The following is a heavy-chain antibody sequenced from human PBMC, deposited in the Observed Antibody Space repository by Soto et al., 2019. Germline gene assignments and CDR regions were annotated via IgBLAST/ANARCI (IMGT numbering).Heavy chain of an antibody. J-gene: IGHJ4*01. CDR1: GYTFTSYW. D-gene: IGHD3-10*01. CDR3: ARAYGKYFDY. CDR2: IYPGDSDT. Sequence: GESLKISCKGSGYTFTSYWIGWVRQLPGKGLEWMGIIYPGDSDTRYSPPFQGQVTISADKSISTAYLQWSSLRASDTAMYFCARAYGKYFDYWGHGTPVTVSS. V-gene: IGHV5-51*01.